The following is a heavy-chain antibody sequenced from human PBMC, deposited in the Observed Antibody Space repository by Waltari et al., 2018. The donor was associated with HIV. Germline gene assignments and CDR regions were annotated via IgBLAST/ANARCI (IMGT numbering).Heavy chain of an antibody. V-gene: IGHV3-23*01. CDR3: VKDSGRAADVFDL. J-gene: IGHJ3*01. CDR1: GFIFTDFA. CDR2: IRVGGET. Sequence: QLLESGGGLVEPGGSLRLSCAASGFIFTDFAMDWVRQAPGKGLGWVAAIRVGGETFYADSVKGRVTISRDNSKNTLYLQMNSLRADDAAVYYCVKDSGRAADVFDLWGQGTMVTVSS. D-gene: IGHD3-10*01.